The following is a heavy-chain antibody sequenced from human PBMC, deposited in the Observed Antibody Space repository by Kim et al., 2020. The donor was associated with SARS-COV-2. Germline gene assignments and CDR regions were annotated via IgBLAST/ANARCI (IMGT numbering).Heavy chain of an antibody. J-gene: IGHJ6*02. CDR2: ISSSSSTI. D-gene: IGHD1-1*01. Sequence: GGSLRLSCAASGFTFSSYSMNWVRQAPGKGLEWVSYISSSSSTIYYADSVKGRFTISRDNAKNSLYLQMNSLRDEDTAVYYCASLGTTGTSTQDYYYYYGMDVWGQGTTVTVSS. CDR1: GFTFSSYS. CDR3: ASLGTTGTSTQDYYYYYGMDV. V-gene: IGHV3-48*02.